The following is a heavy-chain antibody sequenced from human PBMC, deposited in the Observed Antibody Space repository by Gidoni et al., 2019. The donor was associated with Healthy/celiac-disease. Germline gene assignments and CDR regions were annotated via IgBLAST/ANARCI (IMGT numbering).Heavy chain of an antibody. CDR1: ACSIRSITW. D-gene: IGHD4-17*01. Sequence: QVQLQESGPVLGKPSGTLSLTCAASACSIRSITWWRWVRQPPGQGLEWLGEIYHSGSTNYKTSLKSRVTIAVDKSKNQFSMKLSSVTAADTAVYYCAREVYGDYPAKYYYYYGMDVWGQGTTVTVSS. CDR3: AREVYGDYPAKYYYYYGMDV. CDR2: IYHSGST. V-gene: IGHV4-4*02. J-gene: IGHJ6*02.